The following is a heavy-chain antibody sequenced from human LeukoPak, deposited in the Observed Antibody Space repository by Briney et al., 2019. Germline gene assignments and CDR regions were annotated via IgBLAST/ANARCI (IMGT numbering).Heavy chain of an antibody. V-gene: IGHV4-61*01. Sequence: PSETLSLTCAVSGASVNSGSYYWSWIRQHPGKGLEWIGYIYYTGITNYNPSLKSRVTISVDTSKNQFSLKLSSVTAADTAIYYCARAGSRLAVAGTFNYWGQGILVTVSS. CDR2: IYYTGIT. CDR1: GASVNSGSYY. D-gene: IGHD6-19*01. CDR3: ARAGSRLAVAGTFNY. J-gene: IGHJ4*02.